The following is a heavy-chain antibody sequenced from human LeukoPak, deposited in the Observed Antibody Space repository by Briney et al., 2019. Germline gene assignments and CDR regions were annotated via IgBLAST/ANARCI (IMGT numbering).Heavy chain of an antibody. CDR2: ISGSGGST. J-gene: IGHJ4*02. D-gene: IGHD3-3*01. CDR3: AKSGTIFEIGYLDY. V-gene: IGHV3-23*01. Sequence: GGSLRLSCAASGFTFSSYAMSWVRQAPGKGLEWVSAISGSGGSTYYADSVKGRFTISRDNSKNTLYLQMNSLRAEDTAVYYCAKSGTIFEIGYLDYWGQGTLVTVSS. CDR1: GFTFSSYA.